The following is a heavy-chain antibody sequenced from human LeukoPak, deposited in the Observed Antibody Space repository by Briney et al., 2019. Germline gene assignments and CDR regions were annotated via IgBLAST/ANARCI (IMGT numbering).Heavy chain of an antibody. Sequence: GGSLRLSCAASGFTFRSYGMNWVRQAPGKGLEWVSTMSSDSSDKYYADSVKGRFTISRDNAKNSVYLQMNSLTVEDTAVYYCTRDHDGYGTSDHWGQGTPVTVPP. CDR1: GFTFRSYG. J-gene: IGHJ5*02. V-gene: IGHV3-21*01. CDR3: TRDHDGYGTSDH. D-gene: IGHD1-7*01. CDR2: MSSDSSDK.